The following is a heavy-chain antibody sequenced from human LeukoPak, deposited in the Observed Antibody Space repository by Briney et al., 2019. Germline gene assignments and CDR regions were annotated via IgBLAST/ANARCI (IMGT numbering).Heavy chain of an antibody. CDR3: VRSRAFNSGAFDP. D-gene: IGHD1-26*01. CDR1: GASVSSASY. J-gene: IGHJ5*02. V-gene: IGHV4-61*01. Sequence: SETLSLTCTVSGASVSSASYWTWIRQPPGKGVEWIAHIYNGVNTNYNPSPKSRVTISVDTSKNQFSLRLNSVTAADTAVYYCVRSRAFNSGAFDPWGQGSLVTVSS. CDR2: IYNGVNT.